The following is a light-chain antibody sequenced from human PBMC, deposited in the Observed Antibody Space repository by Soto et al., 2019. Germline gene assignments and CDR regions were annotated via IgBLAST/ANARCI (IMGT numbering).Light chain of an antibody. CDR2: DAS. Sequence: GDRVIITCRASQSISSWLAWYQQKPGKVPNLLIYDASNLESGVPSRFSGSGSGTEFTLTISSLQPDDFATYYCQQYQSSWTFGQGTKVDI. CDR3: QQYQSSWT. CDR1: QSISSW. J-gene: IGKJ1*01. V-gene: IGKV1-5*01.